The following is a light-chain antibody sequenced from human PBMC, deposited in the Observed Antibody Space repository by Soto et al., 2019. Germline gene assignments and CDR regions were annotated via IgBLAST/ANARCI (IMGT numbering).Light chain of an antibody. Sequence: QSVLTQPPSVSGAPGQRVTISCTGSSSNIGAGYDVHWYQQLPGTAPKLLIYGNSNRPSGVPDRFSGSKSGTSASLAITGLQAEDEADYYCQSYDSSLSGSVVFGGETK. CDR3: QSYDSSLSGSVV. V-gene: IGLV1-40*01. CDR2: GNS. CDR1: SSNIGAGYD. J-gene: IGLJ2*01.